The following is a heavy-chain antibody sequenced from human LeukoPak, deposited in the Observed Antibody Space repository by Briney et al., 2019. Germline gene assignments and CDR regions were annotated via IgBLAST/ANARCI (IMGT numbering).Heavy chain of an antibody. J-gene: IGHJ4*02. CDR2: IYHSGST. D-gene: IGHD2-2*01. CDR1: GGSISSSNW. CDR3: ARSLVVPAANFDY. Sequence: SETLSLTCAVSGGSISSSNWWSWVRQPPGKGLEWIGEIYHSGSTNYNPSLKSRVTISVDKSKNQFSLKLISVTAADTAVYYCARSLVVPAANFDYWGQGTLVTVSS. V-gene: IGHV4-4*02.